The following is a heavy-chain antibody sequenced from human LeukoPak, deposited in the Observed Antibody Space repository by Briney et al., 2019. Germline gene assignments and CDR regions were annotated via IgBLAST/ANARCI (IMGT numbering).Heavy chain of an antibody. CDR2: INPSVGST. V-gene: IGHV1-46*01. CDR3: ARGRELNWFDP. CDR1: GFTLTSFY. D-gene: IGHD5-24*01. Sequence: ASVKVSCKASGFTLTSFYMHWVRQAPGQGREWMGVINPSVGSTSYAQKFQGRVTMTRDTSTSTVYMELSSLRSEDTAVYYCARGRELNWFDPWGQGTLVTVSS. J-gene: IGHJ5*02.